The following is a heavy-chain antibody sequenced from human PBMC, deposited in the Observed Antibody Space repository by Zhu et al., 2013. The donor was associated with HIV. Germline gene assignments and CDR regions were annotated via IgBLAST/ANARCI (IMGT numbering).Heavy chain of an antibody. Sequence: VQLQQWGAGLLKPSETLSLTCAVSRGSFSGYYWVWIRQSPEKGLEWIGEINHSGNTNYNPSLKSRVTISRDVSKNQFFLRLSSVTAADTALYYCARGRGRLQGRDPFGSGSPWTHYGMDVWGQGTTVTVSS. V-gene: IGHV4-34*01. D-gene: IGHD3-10*01. CDR1: RGSFSGYY. CDR2: INHSGNT. J-gene: IGHJ6*02. CDR3: ARGRGRLQGRDPFGSGSPWTHYGMDV.